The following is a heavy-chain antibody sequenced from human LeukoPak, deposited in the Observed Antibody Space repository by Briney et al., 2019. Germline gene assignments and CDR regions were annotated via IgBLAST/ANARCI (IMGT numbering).Heavy chain of an antibody. J-gene: IGHJ4*02. CDR3: ARSTRLTPFDY. CDR2: IYHSGST. V-gene: IGHV4-30-2*01. Sequence: SETLSLTCAVSGGSISSGGYSWSWIRQPPGTGLEWIGYIYHSGSTYYNPSLKSRVTISVDRSKNQFSLKLSSVTAADTAVYYCARSTRLTPFDYWGQGTLVTVSS. D-gene: IGHD1-14*01. CDR1: GGSISSGGYS.